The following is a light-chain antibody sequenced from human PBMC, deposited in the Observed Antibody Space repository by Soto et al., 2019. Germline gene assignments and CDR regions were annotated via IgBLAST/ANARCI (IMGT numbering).Light chain of an antibody. V-gene: IGLV2-8*01. CDR1: SSDVGGYNY. J-gene: IGLJ1*01. CDR3: SSYAGSSNV. Sequence: QSVLTQPPSASGSPGQPVAISCTGTSSDVGGYNYCSWYQQHPGKAHKLMIYEVNKRPSGVPDRFSGSKSGNTAALTVSGLQAEDEADYYFSSYAGSSNVFGTGTKVTVL. CDR2: EVN.